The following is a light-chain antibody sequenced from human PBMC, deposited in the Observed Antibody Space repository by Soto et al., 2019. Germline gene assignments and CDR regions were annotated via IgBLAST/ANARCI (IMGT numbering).Light chain of an antibody. CDR3: QHYGSSLWT. CDR1: QSVSSSY. J-gene: IGKJ1*01. V-gene: IGKV3-20*01. CDR2: GAS. Sequence: DMVLTQSPGTLSLSPGERATLSCRASQSVSSSYLAWYQQKPGQAPRLLIYGASSRATGIPDRFSGSGSGTDFTLTIGSLEPEDVAVYYCQHYGSSLWTFGQGTKVEIK.